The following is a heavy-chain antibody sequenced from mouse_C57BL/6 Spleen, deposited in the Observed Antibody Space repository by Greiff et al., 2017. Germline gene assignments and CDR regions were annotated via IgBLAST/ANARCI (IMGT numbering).Heavy chain of an antibody. CDR2: ISSGGSYT. CDR3: ARPDYYDSSYWFAY. J-gene: IGHJ3*01. D-gene: IGHD1-1*01. V-gene: IGHV5-6*01. CDR1: GFTFSSYG. Sequence: VQLQQSGGDLVKPGGSLKLSCAASGFTFSSYGMSWVRQTPDKRLEWVATISSGGSYTYYTDSVKGRFTISRDNAKNTLYRQMSSLKSEDTAMYYCARPDYYDSSYWFAYWGRGTLVTVSA.